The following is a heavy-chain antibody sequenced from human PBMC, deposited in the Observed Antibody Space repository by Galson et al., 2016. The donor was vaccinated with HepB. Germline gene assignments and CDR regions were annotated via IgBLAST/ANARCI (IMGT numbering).Heavy chain of an antibody. CDR3: AKEMRWLKLGLDY. V-gene: IGHV3-23*01. CDR1: GFTFSTYA. J-gene: IGHJ4*02. D-gene: IGHD5-24*01. CDR2: ITDSGDDT. Sequence: SLRLSCAASGFTFSTYAMTWVRQAPGKGLEWVSAITDSGDDTHHADSVKGRFIMSRDNSKNTLYLQMNSLRAEDTATYYCAKEMRWLKLGLDYWGQGTRVTVSS.